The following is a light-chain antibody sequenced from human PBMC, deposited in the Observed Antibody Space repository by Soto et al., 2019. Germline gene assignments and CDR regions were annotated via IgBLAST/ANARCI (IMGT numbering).Light chain of an antibody. V-gene: IGKV3-20*01. CDR1: QTVSSSY. CDR3: QQYGSSPTWT. Sequence: EIVLTQSPGTLSLSPGERATLSCRASQTVSSSYLAWYQQKPGQAPRLIIYDGSSRATAIPDRFSGSGSGTGFSLTISRLEPDDSAVYYCQQYGSSPTWTFGQGTKVDIK. CDR2: DGS. J-gene: IGKJ1*01.